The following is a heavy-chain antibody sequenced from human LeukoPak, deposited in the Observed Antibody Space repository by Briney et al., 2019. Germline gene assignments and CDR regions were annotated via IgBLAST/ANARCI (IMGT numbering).Heavy chain of an antibody. CDR3: ARHNISVARTVGGAFDI. Sequence: SETLSLTCTVSGGSISSYYWSWIRQPPGKGLEWIGYIYYSGSTNHNPSLKSRVTISVDTSKNQFSLKLSSVTAADTAVYYCARHNISVARTVGGAFDIWGQGTMVTVSS. CDR1: GGSISSYY. CDR2: IYYSGST. J-gene: IGHJ3*02. V-gene: IGHV4-59*08. D-gene: IGHD6-19*01.